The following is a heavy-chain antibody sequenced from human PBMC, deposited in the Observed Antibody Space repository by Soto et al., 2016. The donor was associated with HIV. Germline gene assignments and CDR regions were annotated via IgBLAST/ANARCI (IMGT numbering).Heavy chain of an antibody. D-gene: IGHD3-22*01. CDR1: GFTFSGSA. V-gene: IGHV3-73*01. J-gene: IGHJ4*02. CDR3: TRHGSGYTGGPNDY. Sequence: EVQLVESGGGLVQPGGSLKLSCAASGFTFSGSAMHWVRQASGKGLEWVGRIRSKANSYATAYAASVKGRFTISRDDSKNTAYLQMNSLKTEDTAVYYCTRHGSGYTGGPNDYWGQGTLVTVSS. CDR2: IRSKANSYAT.